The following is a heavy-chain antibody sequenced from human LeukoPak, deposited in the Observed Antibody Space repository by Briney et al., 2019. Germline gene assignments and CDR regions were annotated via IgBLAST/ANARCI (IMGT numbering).Heavy chain of an antibody. CDR3: ARDRGWSFPNWYFDL. Sequence: SETLSLTCAVYGGSFSGYYWSWLRQPPGKGLEWIGYIYYSGSTNYNPSLKSRVTISVDTSKNQLSLKLSSVTAADTAVYYCARDRGWSFPNWYFDLWGRGTLVTVSS. J-gene: IGHJ2*01. CDR2: IYYSGST. D-gene: IGHD6-19*01. V-gene: IGHV4-59*01. CDR1: GGSFSGYY.